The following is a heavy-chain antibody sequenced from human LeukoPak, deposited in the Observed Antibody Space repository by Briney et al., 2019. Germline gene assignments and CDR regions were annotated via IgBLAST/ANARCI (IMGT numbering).Heavy chain of an antibody. CDR3: ARDNTFCLDY. Sequence: PGGSLRLSCAASGFTYNDYWMTWVRQAPGKGLEWVAQIKQDGSDWNYVDSVKGRFTISRGNAKNSLYLQMTSLRAEDTAVYYCARDNTFCLDYWGQGALVTVSS. V-gene: IGHV3-7*01. CDR1: GFTYNDYW. J-gene: IGHJ4*02. D-gene: IGHD3-3*02. CDR2: IKQDGSDW.